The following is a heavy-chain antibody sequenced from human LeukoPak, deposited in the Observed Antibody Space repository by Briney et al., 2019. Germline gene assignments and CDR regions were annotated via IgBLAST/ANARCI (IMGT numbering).Heavy chain of an antibody. Sequence: SGGSLRLSCAASGFTFSNHGMHWVRQAPGKGLEWVTAITFDGSNQYHADSMKGRFTISRDNAKNSLYLQMNSLRAEDTAVYYCARKGTASYSSSCLRCDYFDYWGQGTLVTVSS. CDR2: ITFDGSNQ. J-gene: IGHJ4*02. D-gene: IGHD6-6*01. CDR3: ARKGTASYSSSCLRCDYFDY. CDR1: GFTFSNHG. V-gene: IGHV3-30*03.